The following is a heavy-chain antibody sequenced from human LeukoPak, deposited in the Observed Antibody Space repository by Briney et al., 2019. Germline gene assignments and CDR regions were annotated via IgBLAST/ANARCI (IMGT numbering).Heavy chain of an antibody. V-gene: IGHV4-38-2*01. CDR3: AMEVVPAAMWSLHWFDP. J-gene: IGHJ5*02. Sequence: PSETLSLTCAVSGYFISSGYYWGWIRQPPGKGLGWIGSIYHSGSTYYNPSLKSRVTISVDTSKNQFSLKLSSVTAADTAVYYCAMEVVPAAMWSLHWFDPWGQGTLVTVSS. D-gene: IGHD2-2*01. CDR1: GYFISSGYY. CDR2: IYHSGST.